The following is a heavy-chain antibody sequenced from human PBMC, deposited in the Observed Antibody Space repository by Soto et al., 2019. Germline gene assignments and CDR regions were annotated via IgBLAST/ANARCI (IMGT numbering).Heavy chain of an antibody. CDR3: ARALGRRRATIFGVVFFDY. V-gene: IGHV4-34*01. D-gene: IGHD3-3*01. Sequence: SEPLSLTCAVYGGSFSGYYWSWIRQPPGKGLEWIGEINHSGSTNYNPSLKSRVTISVDTSKNQFSLKLSSVTAADTAVYYCARALGRRRATIFGVVFFDYWGQGTQVTVSS. J-gene: IGHJ4*02. CDR2: INHSGST. CDR1: GGSFSGYY.